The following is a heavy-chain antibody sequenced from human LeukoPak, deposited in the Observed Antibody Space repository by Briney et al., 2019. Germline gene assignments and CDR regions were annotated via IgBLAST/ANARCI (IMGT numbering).Heavy chain of an antibody. J-gene: IGHJ5*02. CDR1: GGSISSSSYY. CDR2: IYYSGST. D-gene: IGHD3-3*01. CDR3: ARGNDFWSGYYNLRGNWFDP. V-gene: IGHV4-39*07. Sequence: SETLSLTCTVSGGSISSSSYYRGWIRQPPGKGLEWIGSIYYSGSTNYNPSLKSRVTISVDTSKNQFSLKLSSVTAADTAVYYCARGNDFWSGYYNLRGNWFDPWGQGTLVTVSS.